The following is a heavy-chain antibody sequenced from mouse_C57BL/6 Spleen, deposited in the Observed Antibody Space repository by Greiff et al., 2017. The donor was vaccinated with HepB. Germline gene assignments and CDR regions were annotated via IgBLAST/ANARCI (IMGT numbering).Heavy chain of an antibody. CDR1: GYTFTDYY. Sequence: EVQLQQSGPELVKPVASVKISCKASGYTFTDYYMNWVKQSHGKSLEWIGDINPNNGGTSYNQKFKGKATLTVDKSSSTAYMELRSLTSEDSAVYYCARRGYDYDGDNVWGTGTTVTVSS. CDR2: INPNNGGT. CDR3: ARRGYDYDGDNV. V-gene: IGHV1-26*01. D-gene: IGHD2-4*01. J-gene: IGHJ1*03.